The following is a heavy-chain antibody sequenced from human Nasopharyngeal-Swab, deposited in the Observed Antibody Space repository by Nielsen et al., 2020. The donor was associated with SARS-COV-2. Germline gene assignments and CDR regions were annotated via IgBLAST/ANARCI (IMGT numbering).Heavy chain of an antibody. CDR3: VKEGDSSGYCGCYDI. J-gene: IGHJ3*02. CDR2: ISHDGGRT. Sequence: GESLKISCSAPGFTFSTWPMHWVRQAPGKGPEFVSAISHDGGRTHYADSVKDRFIISRDNSKNTVDLQMTSLRVEDTAMYYCVKEGDSSGYCGCYDIWGQGTVVTVSP. V-gene: IGHV3-64D*06. D-gene: IGHD3-22*01. CDR1: GFTFSTWP.